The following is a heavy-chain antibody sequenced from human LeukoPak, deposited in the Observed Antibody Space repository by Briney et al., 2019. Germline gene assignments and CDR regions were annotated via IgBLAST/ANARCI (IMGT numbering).Heavy chain of an antibody. D-gene: IGHD4-23*01. J-gene: IGHJ4*02. CDR2: ISTLSGTI. V-gene: IGHV3-48*04. CDR3: AKDRGTDYGGNSIDY. Sequence: PGGSLRLSCAASGFTVSSYSMHWVRQGPAKGLEWVAYISTLSGTIFYADSVKGRFTISRDNAKNSLYLQVNSLRAEDTAVYYCAKDRGTDYGGNSIDYWGQGTLVTVSS. CDR1: GFTVSSYS.